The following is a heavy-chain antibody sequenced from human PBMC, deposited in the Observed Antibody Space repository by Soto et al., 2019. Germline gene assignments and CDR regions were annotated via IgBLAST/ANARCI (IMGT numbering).Heavy chain of an antibody. CDR3: ARSQGSSTSLEIYYYYYYGMDV. CDR2: INAGNGNT. Sequence: GASVKVSCKASGYTFTSYAMHWVRQAPGQRLEWMGWINAGNGNTKYSQKFQGRVTITRDTSTSTAYMELSSLRSEDTAVYYCARSQGSSTSLEIYYYYYYGMDVWGQGTTVTVSS. V-gene: IGHV1-3*01. J-gene: IGHJ6*02. D-gene: IGHD2-2*01. CDR1: GYTFTSYA.